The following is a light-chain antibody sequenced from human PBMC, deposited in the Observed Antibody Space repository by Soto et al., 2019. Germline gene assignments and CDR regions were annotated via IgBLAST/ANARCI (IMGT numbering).Light chain of an antibody. V-gene: IGKV3-15*01. CDR1: QSVSNN. CDR3: QQYNNWPTWT. Sequence: EIVLTQSPGTLSLSPGERATLSCRASQSVSNNYLAWYQQKPGQAPRLLIYGASTRATGIPARFSGSGSGTEFTLTISSLQSEDFAVYYCQQYNNWPTWTLGQGTKVDIK. CDR2: GAS. J-gene: IGKJ1*01.